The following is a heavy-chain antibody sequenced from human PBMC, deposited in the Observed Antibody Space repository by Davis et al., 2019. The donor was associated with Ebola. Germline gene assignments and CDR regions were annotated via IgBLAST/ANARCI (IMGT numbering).Heavy chain of an antibody. CDR1: GFSFSNYN. Sequence: PGGSLRLSCAASGFSFSNYNIHWVRQAPGKGLEWVAVVWFDGSDKYYADSGKGRFTISRDNSKNTLYLQMNSLRAEDTAVYYCVRAMIVVDTGPFDFDYWGQGTLVTVSS. D-gene: IGHD3-22*01. CDR2: VWFDGSDK. J-gene: IGHJ4*02. CDR3: VRAMIVVDTGPFDFDY. V-gene: IGHV3-30*02.